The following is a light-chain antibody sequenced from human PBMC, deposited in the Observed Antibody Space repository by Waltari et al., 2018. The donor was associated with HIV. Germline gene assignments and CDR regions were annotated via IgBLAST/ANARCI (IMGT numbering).Light chain of an antibody. Sequence: SYELTQPPSVSVSPGLPASITCSGDKLGDKYACWYQQKPGQSPVLVIYQDSKRPSGIPERFSGSNSGNTATLTISGTQAMDEADYYCQAWDSSTAVFGGGTKLTVL. CDR3: QAWDSSTAV. J-gene: IGLJ2*01. CDR2: QDS. CDR1: KLGDKY. V-gene: IGLV3-1*01.